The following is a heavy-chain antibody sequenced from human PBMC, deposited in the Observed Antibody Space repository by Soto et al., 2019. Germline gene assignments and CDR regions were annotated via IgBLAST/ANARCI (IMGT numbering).Heavy chain of an antibody. CDR1: GGSISSYY. J-gene: IGHJ2*01. Sequence: QVQLQESGPGLVKPSETLSLTCTVSGGSISSYYWSWIRQPPGKGLEWIGYIYYSGSTNYNPSLKSRVTIAVAPSKNRFSLKLSSVTAADTAVYYCARDATPWIQLPRYFDLWGRGTLVTVSS. CDR2: IYYSGST. V-gene: IGHV4-59*01. D-gene: IGHD5-18*01. CDR3: ARDATPWIQLPRYFDL.